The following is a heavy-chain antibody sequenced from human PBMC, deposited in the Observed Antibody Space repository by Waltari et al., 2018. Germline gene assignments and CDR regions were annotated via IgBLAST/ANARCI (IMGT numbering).Heavy chain of an antibody. J-gene: IGHJ4*02. CDR1: GFTFSSYA. CDR2: ISGSSSYI. CDR3: ARDYYGSGD. Sequence: EVQLLESGGGLVQPGGSLRLSCAASGFTFSSYAMRWVRQAPGKGLEWVSAISGSSSYIYYADSVKGRFTISRDNAKNSLYLQMNSLRAEDTAGYYCARDYYGSGDWGQGTLVTVSS. D-gene: IGHD3-10*01. V-gene: IGHV3-21*01.